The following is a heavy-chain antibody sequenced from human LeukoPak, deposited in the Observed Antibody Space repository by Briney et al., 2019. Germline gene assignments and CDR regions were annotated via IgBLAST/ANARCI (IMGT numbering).Heavy chain of an antibody. D-gene: IGHD3-22*01. V-gene: IGHV3-23*01. CDR3: ARDRGEKYYYDSTFDY. CDR1: GFTFSSYA. Sequence: GGSLRLSCAASGFTFSSYAMSWVRQAPGKGLEWVSAISGSGGGTYYADSVKGRFTISRDNAKNSLYLQMNSLRAEDTAVYYCARDRGEKYYYDSTFDYWGQGTLVTVSS. J-gene: IGHJ4*02. CDR2: ISGSGGGT.